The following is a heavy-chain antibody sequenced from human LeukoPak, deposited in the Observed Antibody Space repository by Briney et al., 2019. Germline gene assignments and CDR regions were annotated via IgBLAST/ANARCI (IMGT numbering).Heavy chain of an antibody. V-gene: IGHV4-39*01. CDR3: AELRCSSTSCPVDS. CDR2: IYYSGST. Sequence: SETLSLTCTVSGGSISSSSYYWGWIRQPPGKGLEWIGSIYYSGSTYYNPSLKSRVTISVDTSKNQFSLKLSSVTAADTAVYYCAELRCSSTSCPVDSWGQGTLVTVSS. CDR1: GGSISSSSYY. D-gene: IGHD2-2*01. J-gene: IGHJ4*02.